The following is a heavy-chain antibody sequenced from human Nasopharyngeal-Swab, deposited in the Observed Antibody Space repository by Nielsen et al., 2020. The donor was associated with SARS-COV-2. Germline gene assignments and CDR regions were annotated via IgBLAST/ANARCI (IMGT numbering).Heavy chain of an antibody. Sequence: GESLKISCAASRFTFSSYAMHWVSQAPGKGLEWVAVISYDGSNKYYADSVKGRFTISRDNSKNTLYLQMNSLRAEDTAVYYCARDGDIVVVPAAIIWEGAFDIWGQGTMVTVSS. CDR2: ISYDGSNK. CDR3: ARDGDIVVVPAAIIWEGAFDI. J-gene: IGHJ3*02. V-gene: IGHV3-30-3*01. CDR1: RFTFSSYA. D-gene: IGHD2-2*02.